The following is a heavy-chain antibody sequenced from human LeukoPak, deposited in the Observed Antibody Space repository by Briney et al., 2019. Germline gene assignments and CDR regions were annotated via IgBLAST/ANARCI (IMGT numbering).Heavy chain of an antibody. Sequence: ASVKVSCKASGYTFTGYYMHWVRQAPGQGLEWMGWINPNSGDTNYAQKFQGRVTMTRDTSISTAYMELSRLSSDDPAVYYCAGGGVVPADMGDFDPWGQGTLVTVSS. D-gene: IGHD2-2*01. V-gene: IGHV1-2*02. CDR3: AGGGVVPADMGDFDP. CDR2: INPNSGDT. J-gene: IGHJ5*02. CDR1: GYTFTGYY.